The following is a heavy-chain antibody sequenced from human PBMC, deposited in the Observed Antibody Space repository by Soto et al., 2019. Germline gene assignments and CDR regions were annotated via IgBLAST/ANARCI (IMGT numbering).Heavy chain of an antibody. V-gene: IGHV3-30-3*01. D-gene: IGHD2-21*02. CDR1: GFSFSPYT. CDR2: ISYDGSDK. J-gene: IGHJ4*02. CDR3: ARGGGFCGGDCYKGGIDY. Sequence: QVQLVDSGGGVVQPGRSLRLSCAASGFSFSPYTMHWVRQAPGKGLEWVALISYDGSDKYYADPVKGRFTISRDNSKNALYLQMNSLRTEDTAIYYCARGGGFCGGDCYKGGIDYWGQGTLVTVSS.